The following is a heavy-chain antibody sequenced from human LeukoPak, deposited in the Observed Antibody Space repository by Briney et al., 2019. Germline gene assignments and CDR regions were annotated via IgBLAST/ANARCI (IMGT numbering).Heavy chain of an antibody. D-gene: IGHD6-19*01. CDR3: ARGVRVAGIISY. V-gene: IGHV3-30*14. CDR1: GFTFSSYA. J-gene: IGHJ4*02. CDR2: ISYDGSNK. Sequence: GGSLRLSCAASGFTFSSYAMHWVRQAPGKGLEWVAVISYDGSNKYYADSVKGRFTISRDNSKNTLYLQMNSLRAEDTAVYYCARGVRVAGIISYWGQGTLVTVSS.